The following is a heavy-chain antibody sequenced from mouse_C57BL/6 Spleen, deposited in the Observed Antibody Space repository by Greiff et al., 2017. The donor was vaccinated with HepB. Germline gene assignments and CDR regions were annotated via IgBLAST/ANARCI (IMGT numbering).Heavy chain of an antibody. V-gene: IGHV1-69*01. D-gene: IGHD2-14*01. Sequence: QVHVKQPGAELVMPGASVKLSCKASGYTFTSYWMHWVKQRPGQGLEWIGEIDPSDSYTNYNQKFKGKSTLTVDKSSSTAYMQLSSLTSEDSAVYYCARTLHRDYFDYWGQGTTLTVSS. CDR1: GYTFTSYW. CDR2: IDPSDSYT. J-gene: IGHJ2*01. CDR3: ARTLHRDYFDY.